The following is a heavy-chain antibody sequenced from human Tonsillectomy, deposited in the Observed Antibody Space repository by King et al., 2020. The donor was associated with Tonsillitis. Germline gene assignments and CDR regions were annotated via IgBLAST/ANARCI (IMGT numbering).Heavy chain of an antibody. D-gene: IGHD3-10*01. Sequence: QVQLVESGGGLVKPGGSLRLSCAASGFTFSEYYMSWIRQAPGKGLEWVSYISSSSMYTNYADSVKGRFTISRDNAKNSLFLQMHSLRAEDTAVYYCASSEGPPYGFDFWGQGTLVTVSS. V-gene: IGHV3-11*06. CDR3: ASSEGPPYGFDF. CDR1: GFTFSEYY. CDR2: ISSSSMYT. J-gene: IGHJ4*02.